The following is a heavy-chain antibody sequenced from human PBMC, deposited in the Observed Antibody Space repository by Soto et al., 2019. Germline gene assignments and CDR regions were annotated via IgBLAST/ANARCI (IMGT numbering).Heavy chain of an antibody. Sequence: SETLSLTCSVSGGSISGSYWSWIRHSPGKGLEWLGYVYYTGSTNYSPSLRSRVSISVDTSKNEFSLRLSSVTAADTAVYFCARSVAVPGAHIDYWGQGTQVTVSS. CDR1: GGSISGSY. D-gene: IGHD3-3*01. CDR2: VYYTGST. CDR3: ARSVAVPGAHIDY. V-gene: IGHV4-59*01. J-gene: IGHJ4*02.